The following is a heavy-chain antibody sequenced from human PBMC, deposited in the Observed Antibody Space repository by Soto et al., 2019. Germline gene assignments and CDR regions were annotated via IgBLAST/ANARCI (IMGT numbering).Heavy chain of an antibody. CDR3: ARRETYYYDCSGYYLDY. CDR2: IYPGDSDT. V-gene: IGHV5-51*01. Sequence: GESLKISCKGSGYSFTSYWIGWVRQMPGKVLEWMGIIYPGDSDTRYSPSFQGQVTISAGKSISTAYLQWSSLKASDPAMYYCARRETYYYDCSGYYLDYWGQGTLVTVSS. J-gene: IGHJ4*02. CDR1: GYSFTSYW. D-gene: IGHD3-22*01.